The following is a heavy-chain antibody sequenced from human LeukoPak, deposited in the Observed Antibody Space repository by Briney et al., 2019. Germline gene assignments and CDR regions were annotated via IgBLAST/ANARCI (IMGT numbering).Heavy chain of an antibody. Sequence: SETLSLTCAVYGGSFSGYYWSWIRQPPGKGLEWIGEINHSGSTNYNPSLKSRVTISVDTSKNQFSLKLCSVTAADTAVYYCARGRGAFDYCGQGTLVTVSS. CDR1: GGSFSGYY. V-gene: IGHV4-34*01. D-gene: IGHD3-10*01. CDR3: ARGRGAFDY. J-gene: IGHJ4*02. CDR2: INHSGST.